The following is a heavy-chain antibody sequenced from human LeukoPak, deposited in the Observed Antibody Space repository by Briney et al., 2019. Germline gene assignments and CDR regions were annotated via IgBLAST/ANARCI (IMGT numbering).Heavy chain of an antibody. CDR3: ARVGLQIVVVPAATTQTTYYYYMDV. D-gene: IGHD2-2*01. Sequence: KPSETLSLTCAVYGGSFSGYYWRCIRQPPGKGLECMGEINQSGSTNYSPSLKSRVTMSVDTSKNQFSLKLSSVTDEDTAMYYCARVGLQIVVVPAATTQTTYYYYMDVWDTGTTVTVSS. CDR1: GGSFSGYY. J-gene: IGHJ6*03. CDR2: INQSGST. V-gene: IGHV4-34*01.